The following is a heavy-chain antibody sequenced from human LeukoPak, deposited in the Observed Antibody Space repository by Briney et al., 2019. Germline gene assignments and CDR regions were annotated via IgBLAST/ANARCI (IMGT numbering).Heavy chain of an antibody. D-gene: IGHD3-3*01. CDR2: ISGSGRST. CDR3: ANDTEAIFGVVVPYFDW. CDR1: GFTFASYA. Sequence: GGSLRLSCAASGFTFASYAMSWVRQAPGKGLEWVSGISGSGRSTYYADSVKGRFAISRDNSKNTLYLQMNTLSAEDTAVYYCANDTEAIFGVVVPYFDWCGQTTLVTVSS. J-gene: IGHJ4*02. V-gene: IGHV3-23*01.